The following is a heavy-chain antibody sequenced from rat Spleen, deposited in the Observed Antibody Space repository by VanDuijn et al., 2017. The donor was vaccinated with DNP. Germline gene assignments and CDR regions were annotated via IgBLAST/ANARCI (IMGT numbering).Heavy chain of an antibody. J-gene: IGHJ2*01. CDR3: ATRAPGNYYYGGYFEY. Sequence: EVQLVESGGGLVQPGRSLKLSCAASGFTFSDYNMAWVRQAPKKGLEWVATIIYDGSRTYYRDSVKGRFTISRDIPKSTLYLQIDSLRSEDTATYYCATRAPGNYYYGGYFEYWGQGVMVTVSS. D-gene: IGHD1-12*02. CDR2: IIYDGSRT. V-gene: IGHV5S10*01. CDR1: GFTFSDYN.